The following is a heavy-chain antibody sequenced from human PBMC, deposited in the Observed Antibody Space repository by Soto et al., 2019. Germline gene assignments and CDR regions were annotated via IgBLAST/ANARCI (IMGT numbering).Heavy chain of an antibody. V-gene: IGHV1-8*01. J-gene: IGHJ5*02. CDR3: ARANYGSGRRGFDP. CDR1: AYTFTSYD. D-gene: IGHD3-10*01. CDR2: MNPNSGNT. Sequence: QVQLVQSGAEVKRPGASVKVSCKASAYTFTSYDINWMRQATGQGLEWMGWMNPNSGNTGYAQKFQGGVIMTMNTSINTAYMELSSLTSEDTAVYYCARANYGSGRRGFDPWGQGALVIVSS.